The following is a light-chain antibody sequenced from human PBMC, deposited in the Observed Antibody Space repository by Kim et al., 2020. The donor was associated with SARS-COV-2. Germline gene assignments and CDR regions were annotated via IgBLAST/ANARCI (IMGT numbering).Light chain of an antibody. J-gene: IGLJ1*01. CDR3: SSYTSSSTNV. V-gene: IGLV2-14*03. Sequence: GPSITISCTGTRSDVGGYNYVSWYQQHPGKAPKLMIYDVSNRPSGVSNRFSGSKSGNTASLTISGLQAEDEADYYCSSYTSSSTNVFGTGTKVTVL. CDR1: RSDVGGYNY. CDR2: DVS.